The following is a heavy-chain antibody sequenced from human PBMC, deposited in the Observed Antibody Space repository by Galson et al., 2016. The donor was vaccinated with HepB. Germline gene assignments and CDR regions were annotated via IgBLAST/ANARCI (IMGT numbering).Heavy chain of an antibody. CDR2: IHHGGSL. V-gene: IGHV4/OR15-8*01. D-gene: IGHD2-8*02. J-gene: IGHJ4*02. Sequence: SETLSLTCDVSGDSINSDIWWSWVRQPPGKGLEWIGEIHHGGSLNYNPSLKSRVTIPVDKSKNQFYLKLTSVTAADTAPYYCGRARLYWPLEDWGQGTLVTVSS. CDR1: GDSINSDIW. CDR3: GRARLYWPLED.